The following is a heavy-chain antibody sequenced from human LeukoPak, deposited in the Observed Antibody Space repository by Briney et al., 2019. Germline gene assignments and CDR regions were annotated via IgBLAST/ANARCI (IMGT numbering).Heavy chain of an antibody. CDR1: GGSFSGYY. J-gene: IGHJ4*02. Sequence: PSETLSLTCAVYGGSFSGYYWSWIRQPPGKGLEWIGEINHSGSTNYNPSLKSRVTISVDTSKNQFSLKPSSVTAADTAVYYCARVLSSLEPFDYWGQGTLVTVSS. CDR3: ARVLSSLEPFDY. V-gene: IGHV4-34*01. CDR2: INHSGST. D-gene: IGHD6-6*01.